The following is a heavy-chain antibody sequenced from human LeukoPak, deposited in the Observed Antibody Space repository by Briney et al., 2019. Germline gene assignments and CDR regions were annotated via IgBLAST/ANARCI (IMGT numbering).Heavy chain of an antibody. J-gene: IGHJ4*02. CDR1: GGSISSSSYY. CDR3: ARMARRRYYYDSSGYSY. D-gene: IGHD3-22*01. CDR2: IYYSGST. V-gene: IGHV4-39*07. Sequence: KPSETLSLTCTVSGGSISSSSYYWGWIRQPPGKGLEWIGSIYYSGSTYYNPSLKSRVTISVDTSKNQFSLKLSSVTAADTAVYYCARMARRRYYYDSSGYSYWGQGTLVTVSS.